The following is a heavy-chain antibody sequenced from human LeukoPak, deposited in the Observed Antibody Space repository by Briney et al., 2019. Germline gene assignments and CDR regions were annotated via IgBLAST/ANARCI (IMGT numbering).Heavy chain of an antibody. Sequence: PSETLSLTCAVYGGSFSGYYWSWIRQPPGKGLEWIGEINHSGSTNYNPSLKSRVTISVDTSKNQFSLKLSSVTAADTAVYYCARHEGYSSSWGQGTLVTVSS. D-gene: IGHD6-13*01. J-gene: IGHJ4*02. CDR2: INHSGST. CDR1: GGSFSGYY. CDR3: ARHEGYSSS. V-gene: IGHV4-34*01.